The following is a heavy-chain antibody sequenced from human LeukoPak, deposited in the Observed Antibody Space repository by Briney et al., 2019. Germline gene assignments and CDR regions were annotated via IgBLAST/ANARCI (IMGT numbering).Heavy chain of an antibody. CDR1: GYSISSGYY. J-gene: IGHJ4*02. Sequence: PSETLSLTCAVSGYSISSGYYWGWIRQPPGKGLEWIGSIYHSGGTYYNPSLKSRVTISVDTSKNQFSLKLSSVTAADTAVYYCARGGQQFDYWGQGTLVTVSS. CDR2: IYHSGGT. D-gene: IGHD1/OR15-1a*01. V-gene: IGHV4-38-2*01. CDR3: ARGGQQFDY.